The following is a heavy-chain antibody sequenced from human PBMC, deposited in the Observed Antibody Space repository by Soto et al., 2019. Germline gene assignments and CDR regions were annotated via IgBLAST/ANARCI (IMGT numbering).Heavy chain of an antibody. CDR3: ARDGGAPSFDY. D-gene: IGHD2-15*01. CDR2: ISYDGSNK. J-gene: IGHJ4*02. V-gene: IGHV3-30-3*01. Sequence: GGSLRLSCAASGFTFSSYAMHWVRQAPGKGLEWVAVISYDGSNKYYADSVKGRFTISRDNSKNTLYLQMNSLRAEDTAVYYCARDGGAPSFDYWGQGTLVTVSS. CDR1: GFTFSSYA.